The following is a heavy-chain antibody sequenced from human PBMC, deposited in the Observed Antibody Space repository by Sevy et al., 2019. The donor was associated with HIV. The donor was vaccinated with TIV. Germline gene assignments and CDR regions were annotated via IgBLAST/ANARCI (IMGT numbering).Heavy chain of an antibody. CDR1: GFIFSSYE. J-gene: IGHJ4*02. Sequence: GGSLRLSCAASGFIFSSYEMNWVRQAPGKGLEWVSSISQSGSSVYYSDSVKGRFTISRDNAKNSLYLQMNSLRAEDTAVYYCTRDLPTSATTVAHFDYWGQRTLVTVSS. CDR2: ISQSGSSV. V-gene: IGHV3-48*03. D-gene: IGHD4-17*01. CDR3: TRDLPTSATTVAHFDY.